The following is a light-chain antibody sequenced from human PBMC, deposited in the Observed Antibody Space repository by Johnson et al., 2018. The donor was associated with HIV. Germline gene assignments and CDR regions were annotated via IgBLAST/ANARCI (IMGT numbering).Light chain of an antibody. V-gene: IGLV1-51*01. J-gene: IGLJ1*01. Sequence: QSVLTQPPSVSAAPGQKVTISCSGSSSNIGNNYVSRYQQFPGTAPKLLIYDNNKRPSGIPDRFSGSKSGTSATLGITGLQTGDEADYYCGTWDTSLSAGGVFGSGTKVTVL. CDR2: DNN. CDR3: GTWDTSLSAGGV. CDR1: SSNIGNNY.